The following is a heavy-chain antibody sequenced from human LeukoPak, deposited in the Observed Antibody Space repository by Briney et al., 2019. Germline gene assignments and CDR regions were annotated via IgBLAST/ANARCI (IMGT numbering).Heavy chain of an antibody. CDR1: GGSISSYY. Sequence: KTSETLSLTCTVSGGSISSYYWSWIRQPPGKGLEWIGYIYYSGSTNYNPSLKSRVTISVDTSKNQFSLKLSSVTAADTAVYYCSSCYTSWGRPGGFDPWGQGTLVTVSS. CDR2: IYYSGST. J-gene: IGHJ5*02. V-gene: IGHV4-59*08. D-gene: IGHD2-2*02. CDR3: SSCYTSWGRPGGFDP.